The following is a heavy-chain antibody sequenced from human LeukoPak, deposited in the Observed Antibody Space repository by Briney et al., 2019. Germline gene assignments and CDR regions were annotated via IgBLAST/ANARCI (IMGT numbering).Heavy chain of an antibody. Sequence: PGGSLRLSCAASVFTVSSSYMSWVRQAPGKGLEYVSVIYSGGNTYYAGSVKGRFTISRDNSKNTVYLQMNSLRAEDTAVYYCARLIAATGRLYFDYWGQGTLVTVSS. CDR2: IYSGGNT. V-gene: IGHV3-53*01. CDR3: ARLIAATGRLYFDY. CDR1: VFTVSSSY. D-gene: IGHD6-13*01. J-gene: IGHJ4*02.